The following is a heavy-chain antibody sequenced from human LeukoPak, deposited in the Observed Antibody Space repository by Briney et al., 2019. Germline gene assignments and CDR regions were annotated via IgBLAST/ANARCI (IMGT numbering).Heavy chain of an antibody. V-gene: IGHV3-30*04. J-gene: IGHJ4*02. CDR3: ARDLFESFDY. D-gene: IGHD3-3*01. CDR2: ISYDGSNK. CDR1: GFTFSSYA. Sequence: GGSLRLSCAASGFTFSSYAMHWVRQAPGKGLEWVAAISYDGSNKYYADSVKGRFTISRDNSKNTLYLQMNSLRAEDTAVYYCARDLFESFDYWGQGTLVTVSS.